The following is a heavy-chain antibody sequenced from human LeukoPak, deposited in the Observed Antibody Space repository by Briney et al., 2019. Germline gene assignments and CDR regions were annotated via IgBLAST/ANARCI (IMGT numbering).Heavy chain of an antibody. CDR3: ARGGVSGSYPRELDY. CDR2: ISSSGSTI. V-gene: IGHV3-11*04. D-gene: IGHD1-26*01. Sequence: GGSLRLSCAASGFTFSDYYMSWIRQAPGKGLEWVSYISSSGSTIYYADSVKGRFTISRDNAENSLYLQMNSLRAEDTAVYYCARGGVSGSYPRELDYWGQGTLVTVSS. J-gene: IGHJ4*02. CDR1: GFTFSDYY.